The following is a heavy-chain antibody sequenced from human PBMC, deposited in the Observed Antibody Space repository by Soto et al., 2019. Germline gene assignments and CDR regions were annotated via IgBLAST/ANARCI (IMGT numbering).Heavy chain of an antibody. D-gene: IGHD3-3*01. J-gene: IGHJ4*02. CDR1: ANTFINNY. CDR2: FNPRGGTT. CDR3: ARVYGLVQYDDFWSGYYDY. Sequence: QVQLLQSGAEVKKPGASVRISCKSSANTFINNYINWVRQAPGQGLEWLGVFNPRGGTTRYVQKFQGRVTMTGDTSTRTVFMELSNLKSEDTAVYYCARVYGLVQYDDFWSGYYDYWGQGTLVIVSS. V-gene: IGHV1-46*01.